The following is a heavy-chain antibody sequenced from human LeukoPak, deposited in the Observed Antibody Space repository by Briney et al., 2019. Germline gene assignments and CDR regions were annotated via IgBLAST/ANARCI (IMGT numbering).Heavy chain of an antibody. Sequence: SETLSLTCAVYGGSFSGYYWSWIRQPPGKGLEGIGEINHSGSTNYNPSLKSRVTISVDTSKNQFSLKLSSVTAADTAVYYCARVDTAMVLDYWGQGTLVTVSS. CDR3: ARVDTAMVLDY. J-gene: IGHJ4*02. CDR1: GGSFSGYY. D-gene: IGHD5-18*01. V-gene: IGHV4-34*01. CDR2: INHSGST.